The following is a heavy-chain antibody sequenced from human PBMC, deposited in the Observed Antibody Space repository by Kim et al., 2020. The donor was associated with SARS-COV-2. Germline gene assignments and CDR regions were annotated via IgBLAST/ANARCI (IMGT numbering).Heavy chain of an antibody. J-gene: IGHJ5*02. CDR1: GGSISSYY. Sequence: SETLSLTCTVSGGSISSYYWSWIRQPPGKGLEWIGYIYYSGSTNYNPSLKSRVTISVDTSKNQFSLKLSSVTAADTAVYYCARVNSRLQTNWFDPWGQGTLVTVSS. CDR3: ARVNSRLQTNWFDP. V-gene: IGHV4-59*13. D-gene: IGHD4-4*01. CDR2: IYYSGST.